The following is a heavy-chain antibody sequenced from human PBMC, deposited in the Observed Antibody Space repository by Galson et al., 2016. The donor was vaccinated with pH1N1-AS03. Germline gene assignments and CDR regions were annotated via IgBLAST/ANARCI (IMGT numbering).Heavy chain of an antibody. CDR1: GFTFNTYW. CDR2: IKQDGSEK. J-gene: IGHJ5*02. D-gene: IGHD6-13*01. CDR3: ASAIAAAGSS. Sequence: SLRLSCAASGFTFNTYWMHWVRQAPGKGLEWVANIKQDGSEKYSVYSVKGPFTISRDNAKKSLYLQMNSVRAEDTAVYYCASAIAAAGSSWGQGVLVTVSS. V-gene: IGHV3-7*03.